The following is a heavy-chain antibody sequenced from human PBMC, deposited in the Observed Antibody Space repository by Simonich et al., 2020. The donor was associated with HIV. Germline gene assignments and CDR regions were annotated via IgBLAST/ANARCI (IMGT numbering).Heavy chain of an antibody. CDR2: ISWNRGII. CDR3: AKDRYSSSSGSFDY. J-gene: IGHJ4*02. Sequence: EVQLVESGGGLVQPGRSLRLSCAASGFTFDDYAMHWVRQAPGKVVEWVSGISWNRGIIGYADSVKGRFTISRDNAKNSLYLQMNSLRAEDMALYYCAKDRYSSSSGSFDYWGQGTLVTVSS. V-gene: IGHV3-9*03. D-gene: IGHD6-6*01. CDR1: GFTFDDYA.